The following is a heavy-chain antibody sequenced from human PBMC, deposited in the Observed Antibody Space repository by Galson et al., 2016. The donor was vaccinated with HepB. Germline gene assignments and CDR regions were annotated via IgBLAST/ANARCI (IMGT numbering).Heavy chain of an antibody. J-gene: IGHJ4*02. CDR2: ISYDGGNK. CDR3: ARPPVDGGYSYGPFDH. CDR1: AFTFSSYA. Sequence: SLRLSCAASAFTFSSYAMHWVRQAPGKGLEWVALISYDGGNKYYADSVKGRFTISRDNSKNTLFLQMNSLRAEDTAVYYCARPPVDGGYSYGPFDHWGQGILVTVS. D-gene: IGHD5-18*01. V-gene: IGHV3-30*04.